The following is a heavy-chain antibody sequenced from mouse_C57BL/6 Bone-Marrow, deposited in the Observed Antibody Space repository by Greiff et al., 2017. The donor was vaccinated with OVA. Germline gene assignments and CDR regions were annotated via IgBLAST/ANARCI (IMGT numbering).Heavy chain of an antibody. CDR1: GYTFTSYW. D-gene: IGHD2-2*01. J-gene: IGHJ3*01. CDR2: IFPGSGST. Sequence: QVQLQQPGAELVKPGDSVKMSCKASGYTFTSYWITWVKQRPGQGLEWIGDIFPGSGSTNYTEQFKSKATLTVDTSSSTAYMQLSSLTSEDSSVYYCARNGYPFAYWGQGTLVTVSA. CDR3: ARNGYPFAY. V-gene: IGHV1-55*01.